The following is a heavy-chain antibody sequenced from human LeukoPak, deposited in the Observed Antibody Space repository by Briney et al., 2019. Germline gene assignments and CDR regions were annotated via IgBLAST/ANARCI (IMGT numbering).Heavy chain of an antibody. Sequence: ASVKVSCKASGYTFNGYYMHWVRQAPGQGLEWMGWINPNSGGTSYAQKFQGRVTMTTDTSISTAYMEVSRLESDDTAAYYCAKPLWYQLLQGYYGLDVWGQGTTVTVSS. D-gene: IGHD2-2*01. CDR2: INPNSGGT. CDR3: AKPLWYQLLQGYYGLDV. CDR1: GYTFNGYY. J-gene: IGHJ6*02. V-gene: IGHV1-2*02.